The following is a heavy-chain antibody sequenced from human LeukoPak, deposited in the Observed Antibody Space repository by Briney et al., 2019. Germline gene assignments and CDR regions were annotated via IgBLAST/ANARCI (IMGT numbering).Heavy chain of an antibody. D-gene: IGHD2-15*01. CDR1: GFTFSSYG. J-gene: IGHJ4*02. CDR3: ARGGFQAATRFSGY. Sequence: PGGSLRLSCAASGFTFSSYGMHWVRQAPGKGLEWVAFIRYDGSNKYYADSVKGRFTISRDNSKNTLYPQMNSLRAEDTAVYYCARGGFQAATRFSGYWGQGTLVTVSS. V-gene: IGHV3-30*02. CDR2: IRYDGSNK.